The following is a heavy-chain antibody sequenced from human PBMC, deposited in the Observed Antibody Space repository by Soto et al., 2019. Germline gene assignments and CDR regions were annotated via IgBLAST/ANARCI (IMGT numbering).Heavy chain of an antibody. V-gene: IGHV4-59*01. CDR3: ARVPKPAPLGWFDP. CDR2: IYYSGST. CDR1: GGSISSFY. D-gene: IGHD1-26*01. Sequence: SETLSLTCTVSGGSISSFYWSWIRQPPGKGLEWIGYIYYSGSTNYNPSLKRRVTISVDTSKNQFSLKLSSVTAADTAVYYCARVPKPAPLGWFDPWGQGTLVTVSS. J-gene: IGHJ5*02.